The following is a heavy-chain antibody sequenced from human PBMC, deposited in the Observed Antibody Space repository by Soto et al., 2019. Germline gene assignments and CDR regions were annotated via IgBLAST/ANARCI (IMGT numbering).Heavy chain of an antibody. CDR3: ALISIAAAGF. CDR1: GGSFSRYY. Sequence: SETLSLTCAVYGGSFSRYYWNWIRQPPGKGLEWIGEINHSGSTNYNPSLKSRVTISVDTSKNQFSLKLSSVTAADTAVYYCALISIAAAGFWGQGTLVTVS. J-gene: IGHJ4*02. D-gene: IGHD6-13*01. CDR2: INHSGST. V-gene: IGHV4-34*01.